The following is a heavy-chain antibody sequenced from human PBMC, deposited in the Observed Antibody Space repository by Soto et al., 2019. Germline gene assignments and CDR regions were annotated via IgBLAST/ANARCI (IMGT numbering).Heavy chain of an antibody. V-gene: IGHV4-30-2*01. D-gene: IGHD1-26*01. CDR3: AKDVCSGATTACYTRLDS. J-gene: IGHJ4*02. CDR1: GGSISSGGYS. CDR2: IYHSGST. Sequence: SETLSLTCAVSGGSISSGGYSWSWIRQPPGKGLEWIGYIYHSGSTYYNPSLKSRVTISVDRSKNQFSLKLSSVTAADSGLYYCAKDVCSGATTACYTRLDSWGQGTQVTVSS.